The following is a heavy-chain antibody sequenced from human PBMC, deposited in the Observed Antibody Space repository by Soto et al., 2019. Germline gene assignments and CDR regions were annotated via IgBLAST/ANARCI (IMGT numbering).Heavy chain of an antibody. CDR1: GYTFTSYC. D-gene: IGHD3-3*01. CDR3: ARGLLGTIFGVVLNDPYGMDV. CDR2: ISAYNGNT. Sequence: ASVNVSCKSSGYTFTSYCISWVRQAPGQGLECMGWISAYNGNTNYAQKLQGRVTMTTDTSTSTAYMELRSLRSDDTAVYYCARGLLGTIFGVVLNDPYGMDVWGQGTTVTVSS. V-gene: IGHV1-18*04. J-gene: IGHJ6*02.